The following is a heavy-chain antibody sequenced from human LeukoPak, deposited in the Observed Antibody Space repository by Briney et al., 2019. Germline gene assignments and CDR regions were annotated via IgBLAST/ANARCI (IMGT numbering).Heavy chain of an antibody. J-gene: IGHJ4*02. Sequence: GGSLRLSCAASGLTFSYYGIHWVRQAPGKGLEWVAVISYDGLNKNYADSVKGRFTISRDSSKNTLYLQMNSLRVEDTAVYYCAKGVRSGYDRLDFWGQGTLVTVSS. CDR2: ISYDGLNK. V-gene: IGHV3-30*18. CDR3: AKGVRSGYDRLDF. CDR1: GLTFSYYG. D-gene: IGHD5-12*01.